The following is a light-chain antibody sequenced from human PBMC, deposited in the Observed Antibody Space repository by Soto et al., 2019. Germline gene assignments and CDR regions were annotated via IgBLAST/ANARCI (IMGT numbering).Light chain of an antibody. CDR2: DAS. CDR1: QSVNSN. CDR3: QQRSNWPPIA. Sequence: EIGVTQSPAPGSVSRGAGGTLFCGASQSVNSNLGWYQQKPGQAPRLLIYDASNRATGIPARFSGSVSGTDFTLPISSLEPEDFAAYYCQQRSNWPPIAFGQGTRVEIK. V-gene: IGKV3-11*01. J-gene: IGKJ5*01.